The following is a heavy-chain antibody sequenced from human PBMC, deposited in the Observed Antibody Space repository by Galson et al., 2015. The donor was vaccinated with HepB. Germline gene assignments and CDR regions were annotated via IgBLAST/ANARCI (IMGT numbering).Heavy chain of an antibody. D-gene: IGHD2-2*01. CDR2: ISSDGSTT. CDR3: ARAGTSWYGGSNPY. Sequence: SLRLSCAAPGLYFSDYWMHWVRQAPGKGLMWVSRISSDGSTTDYADSVKGRFTISRDNAKNTLYLQMNSLRAEDTAVYYCARAGTSWYGGSNPYWGQGTLVTVSS. CDR1: GLYFSDYW. J-gene: IGHJ4*02. V-gene: IGHV3-74*01.